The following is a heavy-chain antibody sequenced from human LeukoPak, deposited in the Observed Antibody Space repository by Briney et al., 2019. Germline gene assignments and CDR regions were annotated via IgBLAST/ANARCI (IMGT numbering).Heavy chain of an antibody. D-gene: IGHD1-26*01. CDR1: GFTFSNYW. CDR3: ARDKVVGASHFDY. V-gene: IGHV3-7*01. Sequence: GGSLRLSCAASGFTFSNYWMSWVRQAPGRGLEWVANIKQDGGEIYYVDSVKGRLTISRDNAKNSLYLQMNSLRAEDTAVYYCARDKVVGASHFDYWGQGTLVTVSS. CDR2: IKQDGGEI. J-gene: IGHJ4*02.